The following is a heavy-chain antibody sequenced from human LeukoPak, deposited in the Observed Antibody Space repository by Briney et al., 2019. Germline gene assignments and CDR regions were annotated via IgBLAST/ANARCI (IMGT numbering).Heavy chain of an antibody. CDR2: INPSGGST. V-gene: IGHV1-46*01. Sequence: ASVKVSCKASGYTFTSNYIHWVRQAPGQGLEWMGIINPSGGSTSYAQKFQGRVTMTRDTSTSTVYMELSSLRSEDTAVYYCARGYSSGWEYNWFDPWGQGTLVTVSS. D-gene: IGHD6-19*01. CDR1: GYTFTSNY. CDR3: ARGYSSGWEYNWFDP. J-gene: IGHJ5*02.